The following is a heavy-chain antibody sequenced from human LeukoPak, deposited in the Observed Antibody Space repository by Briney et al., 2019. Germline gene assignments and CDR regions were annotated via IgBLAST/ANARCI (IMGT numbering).Heavy chain of an antibody. D-gene: IGHD3-10*01. CDR2: IRTTAEGAKYA. V-gene: IGHV3-48*01. Sequence: GGSLRLSCATSGFSFTDYPMNWVRQAPGEGLEWISNIRTTAEGAKYAYYADSVKGRVTISRDDGKNTLYLQMNSLRAEDTGIYYCAKATRGSSYYDAVDFWGRGTMVIVSS. CDR3: AKATRGSSYYDAVDF. CDR1: GFSFTDYP. J-gene: IGHJ3*01.